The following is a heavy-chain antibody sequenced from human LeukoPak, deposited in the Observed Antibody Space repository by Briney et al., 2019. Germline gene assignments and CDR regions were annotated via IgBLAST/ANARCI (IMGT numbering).Heavy chain of an antibody. CDR3: VKVSGYDIENWFDP. CDR2: IITIFDTT. CDR1: AGTFSSYA. Sequence: SVKVSCTASAGTFSSYAISRVRQAPGQGLEWMGGIITIFDTTNYAQKFQGRVTITADESTTTAYMELSSLRSEDTAVYYCVKVSGYDIENWFDPWGQGTLVTVSS. J-gene: IGHJ5*02. V-gene: IGHV1-69*13. D-gene: IGHD5-12*01.